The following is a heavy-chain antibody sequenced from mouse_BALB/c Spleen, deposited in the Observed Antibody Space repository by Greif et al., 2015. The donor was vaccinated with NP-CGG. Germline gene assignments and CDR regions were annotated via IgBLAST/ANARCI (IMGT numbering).Heavy chain of an antibody. Sequence: VQLVESGAELMKPGASVKISCKATGYTFSSYWIEWVKQRPGHGLEWIGEILPGSGSTNYNEKFKGKATFTADTSPNTAYMQLSSLTSEDSAVYYCASPSTMITGYYFDYWGQGTTLTVSS. D-gene: IGHD2-4*01. CDR3: ASPSTMITGYYFDY. J-gene: IGHJ2*01. V-gene: IGHV1-9*01. CDR2: ILPGSGST. CDR1: GYTFSSYW.